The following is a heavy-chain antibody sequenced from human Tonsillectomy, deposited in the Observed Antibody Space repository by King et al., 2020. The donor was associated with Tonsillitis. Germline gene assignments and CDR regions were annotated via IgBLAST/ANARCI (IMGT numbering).Heavy chain of an antibody. CDR1: GFTFGHYG. CDR2: ISYDGTKR. Sequence: QVQLVESGGGVVQPGTSLRLSCAASGFTFGHYGMHWVRQGPGKGLEWVASISYDGTKRYSGGSVKGRFTISRDNSERILYLQMNSLRPEDTAVYYCAKDLASYYDSWSDFLDHYYHGMDVWGQGTTVTVSS. V-gene: IGHV3-30*18. J-gene: IGHJ6*02. CDR3: AKDLASYYDSWSDFLDHYYHGMDV. D-gene: IGHD3-3*01.